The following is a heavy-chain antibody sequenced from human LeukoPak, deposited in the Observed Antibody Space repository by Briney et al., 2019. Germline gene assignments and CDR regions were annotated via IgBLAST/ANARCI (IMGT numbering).Heavy chain of an antibody. D-gene: IGHD5-18*01. CDR3: AKRLSGYSYGYSHTPPY. V-gene: IGHV3-23*01. Sequence: PGGSLRLSCAASGFTFSSYAMSWVRQAPGKGLEWVSAISGSGGSTYYADSVKGRFTISRDNSKNTLYLQMNSLRAEDTAVYYCAKRLSGYSYGYSHTPPYWGQGTLVTVSS. CDR2: ISGSGGST. CDR1: GFTFSSYA. J-gene: IGHJ4*02.